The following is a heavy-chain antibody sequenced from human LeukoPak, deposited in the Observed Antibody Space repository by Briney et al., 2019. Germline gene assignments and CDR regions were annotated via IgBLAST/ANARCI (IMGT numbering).Heavy chain of an antibody. CDR3: ARSTYYDFWSGYQRYYFDY. J-gene: IGHJ4*02. Sequence: GGSLRLSCAASGFTFSSYWMSWVRQAPGKGLEWVANIKQDGSEKYYVDSVKGRFTISRDNAKNSLYLQMDSLRAEDTAVYYCARSTYYDFWSGYQRYYFDYWGQGTLVTVSS. CDR1: GFTFSSYW. CDR2: IKQDGSEK. V-gene: IGHV3-7*01. D-gene: IGHD3-3*01.